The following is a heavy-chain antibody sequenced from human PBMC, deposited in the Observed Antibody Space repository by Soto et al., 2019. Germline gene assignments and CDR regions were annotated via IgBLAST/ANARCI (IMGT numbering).Heavy chain of an antibody. CDR2: ISWNSGSV. D-gene: IGHD6-13*01. CDR3: AKSTAAGFDY. J-gene: IGHJ4*02. CDR1: GFTFDDYS. Sequence: EVQLVESGGGLVHPGRSLRLSCAASGFTFDDYSMHWVRQAPGKGLEWVSGISWNSGSVAYADSVKGRFTISRDNAKNSLYLQGNSLRIEDTALYYCAKSTAAGFDYWGQGTLVTVSS. V-gene: IGHV3-9*01.